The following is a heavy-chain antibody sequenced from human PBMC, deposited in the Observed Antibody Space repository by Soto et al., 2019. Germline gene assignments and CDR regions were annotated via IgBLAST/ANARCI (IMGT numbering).Heavy chain of an antibody. Sequence: QVHLQESGPGLVKPSETLTLTCTVSGGSLSTYYWSWIRQPPGKELEWIGYVYYSGTTNYNPSLKSRVTMSVDTSKNQFSLTLTSLTAADTAVYYCARDCWFDSWGQGTLVTVSS. J-gene: IGHJ5*01. V-gene: IGHV4-59*01. CDR1: GGSLSTYY. CDR3: ARDCWFDS. CDR2: VYYSGTT.